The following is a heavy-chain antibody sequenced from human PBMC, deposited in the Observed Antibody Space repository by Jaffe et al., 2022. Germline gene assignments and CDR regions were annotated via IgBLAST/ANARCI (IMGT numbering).Heavy chain of an antibody. CDR1: GYSISSGYY. CDR3: ARAVKPDDYGDQECFDY. Sequence: QVQLQESGPGLVKPSETLSLTCAVSGYSISSGYYWGWIRQPPGKGLEWIGSIYHSGSTYYNPSLKSRVTISVDTSKNQFSLKLSSVTAADTAVYYCARAVKPDDYGDQECFDYWGQGTLVTVSS. J-gene: IGHJ4*02. V-gene: IGHV4-38-2*01. D-gene: IGHD4-17*01. CDR2: IYHSGST.